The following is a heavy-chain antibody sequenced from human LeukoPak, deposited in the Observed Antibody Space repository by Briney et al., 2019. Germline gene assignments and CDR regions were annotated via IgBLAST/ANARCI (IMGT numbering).Heavy chain of an antibody. CDR2: ITGSGGFT. Sequence: GGSLRLSCAASGFPFSTYAMNWVRRAPGKGLEWVSVITGSGGFTQYADSVKGRFTISRDNSKNTVYLQMNSLRVEDTALYYCVRSLDYWGQGTLVTVSS. J-gene: IGHJ4*02. CDR1: GFPFSTYA. CDR3: VRSLDY. V-gene: IGHV3-23*01.